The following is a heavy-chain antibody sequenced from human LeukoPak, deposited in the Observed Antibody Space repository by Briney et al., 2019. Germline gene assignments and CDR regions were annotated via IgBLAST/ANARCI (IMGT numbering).Heavy chain of an antibody. CDR2: MHYSGST. J-gene: IGHJ4*02. CDR1: GASITSYY. CDR3: AREGGSSWSLDS. D-gene: IGHD6-13*01. Sequence: KASETLSLTCTVSGASITSYYWTWIRRPPGKGLEWIGYMHYSGSTNYNPSLKSRVTISVDTSKNQFSLKLSSVTAADTAVYYCAREGGSSWSLDSWGQGTLVTVSS. V-gene: IGHV4-59*01.